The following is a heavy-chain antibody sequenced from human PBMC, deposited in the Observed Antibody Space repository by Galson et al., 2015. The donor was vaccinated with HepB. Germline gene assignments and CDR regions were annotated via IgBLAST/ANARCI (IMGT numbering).Heavy chain of an antibody. D-gene: IGHD4-17*01. CDR2: ISYDGSVT. CDR1: EFTFNNYG. V-gene: IGHV3-30*18. Sequence: SLRLSCAASEFTFNNYGMHWVRQAPGKGLEWVAVISYDGSVTYYADSVKGRFTISRDNSKNTLYLQMNSLRPEDAAVYYCAKGAGYGDYVHDYWGQGTLVTVSS. J-gene: IGHJ4*02. CDR3: AKGAGYGDYVHDY.